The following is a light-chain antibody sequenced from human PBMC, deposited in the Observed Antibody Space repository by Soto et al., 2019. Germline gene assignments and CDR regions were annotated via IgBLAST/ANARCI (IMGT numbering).Light chain of an antibody. V-gene: IGKV3-20*01. Sequence: FVLTQSPCTLSLSPGERATLSCRASQSVSSDYLAWYQQKPGQTPKVLIYRASSRATGIPDRFSGRGSGTDFTLTISRLEPEDFAVYFCPQYGTSPRTFGQGTNVDI. CDR2: RAS. CDR1: QSVSSDY. J-gene: IGKJ1*01. CDR3: PQYGTSPRT.